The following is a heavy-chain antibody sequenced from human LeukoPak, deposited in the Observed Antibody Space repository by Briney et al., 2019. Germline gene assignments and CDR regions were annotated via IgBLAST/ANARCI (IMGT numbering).Heavy chain of an antibody. J-gene: IGHJ5*02. CDR1: GGTSSSYT. CDR2: IIPILGIA. CDR3: AAGYCSSTSCYGAGDWFDP. V-gene: IGHV1-69*02. Sequence: SVKVSCKASGGTSSSYTISWVRQAPGQGLEWMGRIIPILGIANYAQKFQGRVTITADKSTSTAYMELSSLRSEDTAVCYCAAGYCSSTSCYGAGDWFDPWGQGTLVTVSS. D-gene: IGHD2-2*01.